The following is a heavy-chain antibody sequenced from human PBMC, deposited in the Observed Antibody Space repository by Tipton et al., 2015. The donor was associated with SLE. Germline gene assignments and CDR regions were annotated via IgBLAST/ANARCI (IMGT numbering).Heavy chain of an antibody. D-gene: IGHD4-23*01. CDR1: SGSISTRDYY. V-gene: IGHV4-39*07. J-gene: IGHJ4*02. Sequence: TLSLTCTVSSGSISTRDYYWGWIRRAPGKGLEWIGSVYYSGSTYYNPSLKSRVTISVDTSKNQFSLKLSSVTAAGTAVYYCAREGRDYGGVFDYWGQGTLVTVSS. CDR3: AREGRDYGGVFDY. CDR2: VYYSGST.